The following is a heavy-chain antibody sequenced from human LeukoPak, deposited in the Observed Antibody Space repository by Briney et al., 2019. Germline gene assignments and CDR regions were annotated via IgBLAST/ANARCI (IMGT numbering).Heavy chain of an antibody. CDR2: MNPNSGNT. V-gene: IGHV1-8*03. J-gene: IGHJ4*02. CDR3: ARRGYSSSWFDY. D-gene: IGHD6-13*01. CDR1: GYTFTSYD. Sequence: GASVKVSCKASGYTFTSYDINWVRQATGQGLEWMGWMNPNSGNTGYAQKFQGRVTITRNTSISTAYMELSSLRSEDTAVYYCARRGYSSSWFDYWGQGTLVIVSS.